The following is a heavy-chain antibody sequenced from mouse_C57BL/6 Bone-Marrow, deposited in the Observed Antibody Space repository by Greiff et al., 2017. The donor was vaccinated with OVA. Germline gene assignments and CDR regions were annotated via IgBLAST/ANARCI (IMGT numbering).Heavy chain of an antibody. CDR1: GYTFTDYN. CDR2: INPNNGGT. Sequence: EVQLQQSGPELVKPGASVKIPCKASGYTFTDYNMDWVKQSHGKSLEWIGDINPNNGGTIYNQKFKGKATLTVDKSSSTAYMELRSLTSEDTAVYYCARWGGGYDPYYFDYWGQGTTLTVSS. V-gene: IGHV1-18*01. CDR3: ARWGGGYDPYYFDY. D-gene: IGHD1-1*02. J-gene: IGHJ2*01.